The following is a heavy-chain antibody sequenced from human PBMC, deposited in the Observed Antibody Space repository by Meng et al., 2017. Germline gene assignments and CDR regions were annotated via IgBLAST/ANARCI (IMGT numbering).Heavy chain of an antibody. CDR2: ISSSSSYI. D-gene: IGHD1-26*01. V-gene: IGHV3-21*04. Sequence: GESLKISCAASGFTFSSYSMNWVRQAPGKGLEWVSSISSSSSYIYYADSVKGRFTISRDNSKNTLYLQMNSLRAEDTAVYYCAKDLIIVGATTRFTDYFDYWGQGTLVTVSS. CDR1: GFTFSSYS. CDR3: AKDLIIVGATTRFTDYFDY. J-gene: IGHJ4*02.